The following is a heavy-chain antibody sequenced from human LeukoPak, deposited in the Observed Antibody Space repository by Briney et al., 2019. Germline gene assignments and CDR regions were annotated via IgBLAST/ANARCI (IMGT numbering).Heavy chain of an antibody. CDR1: GFTFSSYA. V-gene: IGHV3-23*01. D-gene: IGHD2-15*01. J-gene: IGHJ4*02. CDR2: ISGSGGST. CDR3: AKDPSLGSQLDY. Sequence: PGGSLRLSCAASGFTFSSYAMSWVRQAPGKGLEWVSAISGSGGSTYYADSVKGRFTISRDNSKNTLYLRMNSLRAEDTAVYYCAKDPSLGSQLDYWGQGTLVTVSS.